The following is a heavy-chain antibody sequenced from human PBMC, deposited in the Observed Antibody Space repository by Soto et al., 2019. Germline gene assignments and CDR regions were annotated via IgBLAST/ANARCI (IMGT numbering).Heavy chain of an antibody. D-gene: IGHD5-18*01. CDR2: INPNSGGT. Sequence: QVQLVQSGAEVKKPGASVKVSCKASGYTFTGYYMHWVRQAPGQGLEWMGWINPNSGGTNYAQKFQGWVTMTRDPSISTVYMELSRLRSDDTALYYCARDVKGYSYGYYYYYGMDVWGQGATVTVSS. V-gene: IGHV1-2*04. CDR1: GYTFTGYY. CDR3: ARDVKGYSYGYYYYYGMDV. J-gene: IGHJ6*02.